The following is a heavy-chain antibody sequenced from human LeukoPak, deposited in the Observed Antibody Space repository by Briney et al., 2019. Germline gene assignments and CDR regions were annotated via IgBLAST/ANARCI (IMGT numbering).Heavy chain of an antibody. CDR3: ARDVWTGVAVSDY. CDR2: IKEDGSIQ. J-gene: IGHJ4*02. Sequence: HPGGFLRLSCVASGFTFSSYWMTRVRQAPGKGLEWLANIKEDGSIQYYLDSVRGRFTISRDNAKTSVYLQLNSLRADDTAVYYCARDVWTGVAVSDYWGQGTLVTVSS. CDR1: GFTFSSYW. D-gene: IGHD6-19*01. V-gene: IGHV3-7*01.